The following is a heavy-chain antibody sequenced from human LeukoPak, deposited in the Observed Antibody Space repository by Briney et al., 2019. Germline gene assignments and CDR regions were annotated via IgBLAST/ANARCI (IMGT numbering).Heavy chain of an antibody. CDR2: ISSGSSTI. V-gene: IGHV3-48*01. CDR1: GFTFSSYS. J-gene: IGHJ4*02. D-gene: IGHD2-15*01. Sequence: PGGSLRLSCAASGFTFSSYSMNWVRQAPGKGLEWVSYISSGSSTIYYADSVKGRFTISRDNAKNSLYLQMNSLRAEDTAVYYCARVLIGGGRSFDFWGQGTLVTVSS. CDR3: ARVLIGGGRSFDF.